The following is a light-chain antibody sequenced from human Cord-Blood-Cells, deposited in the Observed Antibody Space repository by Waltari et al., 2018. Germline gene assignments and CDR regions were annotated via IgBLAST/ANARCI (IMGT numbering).Light chain of an antibody. CDR3: QQYYSTPLT. Sequence: DIVMTQSPDSLAVSLGERATINCKSSQSVLYSSNNKNYLAWYQQKQGQPPKLLIYWASTRESGVPDRFSGSGSGTDVTLTISSLQAEDVAVYYCQQYYSTPLTFGGGTKVEIK. J-gene: IGKJ4*01. V-gene: IGKV4-1*01. CDR2: WAS. CDR1: QSVLYSSNNKNY.